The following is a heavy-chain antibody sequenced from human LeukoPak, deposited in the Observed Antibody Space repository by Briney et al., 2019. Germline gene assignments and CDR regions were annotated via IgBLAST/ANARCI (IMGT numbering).Heavy chain of an antibody. V-gene: IGHV3-20*04. CDR2: INWSAGST. Sequence: PGGSLRLSCEASVFNFDDYGMSWVRQAPGKGLEWVSGINWSAGSTGYTDSVKGRFTIPRDNANNSLFLQMNSLRDEDTALYFCARPPDNDFWSDGSYYYYMDVWGKGTMVTVSS. D-gene: IGHD3-3*01. CDR1: VFNFDDYG. J-gene: IGHJ6*03. CDR3: ARPPDNDFWSDGSYYYYMDV.